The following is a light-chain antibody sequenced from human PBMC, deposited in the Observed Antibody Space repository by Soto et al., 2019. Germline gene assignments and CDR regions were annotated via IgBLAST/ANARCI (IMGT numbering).Light chain of an antibody. Sequence: EIGMTQSPATLSVSPGESATLSCRASQSVSSNLAWYQQKPGQAPRLLLYDASTRATGIPARFSGSRSGTEFTLTISSLQSEDFALYSCQQYHNWLTFGGGTRVDIK. CDR2: DAS. J-gene: IGKJ4*01. CDR1: QSVSSN. CDR3: QQYHNWLT. V-gene: IGKV3-15*01.